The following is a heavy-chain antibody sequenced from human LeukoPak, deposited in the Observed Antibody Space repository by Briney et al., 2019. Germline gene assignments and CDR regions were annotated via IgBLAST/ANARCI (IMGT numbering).Heavy chain of an antibody. CDR1: GGSFSGYY. D-gene: IGHD6-6*01. CDR2: INHSGST. CDR3: ARRRIAARPYYMDV. V-gene: IGHV4-34*01. Sequence: SETLSLTCAVYGGSFSGYYWGWIRQPPGKGLEWIGEINHSGSTNYNPSLKSRVTISVDTSKNQFSLKLSSVTAADTAVYYCARRRIAARPYYMDVWGKGTTVTVSS. J-gene: IGHJ6*03.